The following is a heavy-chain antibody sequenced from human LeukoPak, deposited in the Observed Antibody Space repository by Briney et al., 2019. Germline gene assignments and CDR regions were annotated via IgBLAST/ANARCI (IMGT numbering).Heavy chain of an antibody. D-gene: IGHD6-19*01. CDR3: ARTGSQYSSGWYLPRVGAFDI. CDR1: GGSISSSSYY. CDR2: IYYSGST. V-gene: IGHV4-61*05. Sequence: PSETLSLTCTVSGGSISSSSYYWGWIRQPPGKGLEWIGYIYYSGSTNYNPSLKSRVTISVDTSKNQFSLKLSSVTAADTAVYYCARTGSQYSSGWYLPRVGAFDIWGQGTMVTVSS. J-gene: IGHJ3*02.